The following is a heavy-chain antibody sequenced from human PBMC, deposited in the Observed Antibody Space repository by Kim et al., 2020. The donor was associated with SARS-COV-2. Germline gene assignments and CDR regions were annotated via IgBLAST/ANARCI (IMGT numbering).Heavy chain of an antibody. D-gene: IGHD3-22*01. CDR1: GGSFSGYY. J-gene: IGHJ2*01. CDR3: ARGRGGTMVVAAWYSVL. V-gene: IGHV4-34*01. CDR2: INHSGST. Sequence: SETLSLTCAVYGGSFSGYYWSWIRQPPGKGLEWIGEINHSGSTNYNPSLKSRVTISVDTSKNQFSLKLSSVTAADTAVYYCARGRGGTMVVAAWYSVLWG.